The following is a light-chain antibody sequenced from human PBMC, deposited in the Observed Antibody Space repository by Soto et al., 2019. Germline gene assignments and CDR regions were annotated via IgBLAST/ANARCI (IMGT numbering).Light chain of an antibody. V-gene: IGKV1-5*01. CDR1: QSISSW. CDR3: LQVYSFPRT. CDR2: DAS. Sequence: DIQMTQSPSTLSASVGDRVTITCRASQSISSWLAWYQQKPGKAPKLLIFDASSLESGTPSRFSGSGSGTEFILSINSLQPEDIGTYYCLQVYSFPRTFGQGTKVDIK. J-gene: IGKJ1*01.